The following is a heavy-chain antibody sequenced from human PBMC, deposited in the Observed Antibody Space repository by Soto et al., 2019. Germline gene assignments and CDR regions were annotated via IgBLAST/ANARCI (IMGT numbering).Heavy chain of an antibody. CDR1: GGSFSGSY. CDR3: ARDLVAAAATPPNWFDP. V-gene: IGHV4-34*01. CDR2: INHSGST. Sequence: SETLSHTYAVYGGSFSGSYWRCIRQPPGKGLEWIGEINHSGSTNYNPSLKSRATISVDTSKNQFSLKLTSVTAADTAVYYCARDLVAAAATPPNWFDPWGLGTLVT. J-gene: IGHJ5*02. D-gene: IGHD2-15*01.